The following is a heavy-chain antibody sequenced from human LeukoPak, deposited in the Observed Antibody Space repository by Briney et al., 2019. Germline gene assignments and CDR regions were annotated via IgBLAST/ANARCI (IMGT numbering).Heavy chain of an antibody. CDR3: ITSIIAVAGTTIDY. D-gene: IGHD6-19*01. CDR1: RFTFSSFW. CDR2: IKEDGSEK. Sequence: GGSLRLSCAASRFTFSSFWKTWVRQAPGKGLEWVANIKEDGSEKNYVDSVKGRFSISRDNAKNSLYLQMNSLRAEDTAVYYCITSIIAVAGTTIDYWGQGTLVTVSS. V-gene: IGHV3-7*03. J-gene: IGHJ4*02.